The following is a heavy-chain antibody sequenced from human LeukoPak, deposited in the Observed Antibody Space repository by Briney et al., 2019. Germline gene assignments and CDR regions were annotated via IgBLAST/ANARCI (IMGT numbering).Heavy chain of an antibody. D-gene: IGHD5-24*01. CDR2: INPGGDNT. V-gene: IGHV1-46*01. J-gene: IGHJ3*02. CDR1: GYTFTKSY. CDR3: ARIRDGYNDAYDI. Sequence: ASVKVSCKASGYTFTKSYIHWVRQAPGQRLEWMGLINPGGDNTNYAQNFQGRVTMTSDTSARTVYMQLSSLRSEDTAIYYCARIRDGYNDAYDIWGQGTVVTVPS.